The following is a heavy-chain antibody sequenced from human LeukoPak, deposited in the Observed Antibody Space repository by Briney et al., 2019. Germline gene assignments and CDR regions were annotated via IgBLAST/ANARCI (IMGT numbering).Heavy chain of an antibody. CDR2: ISGSGGSP. CDR3: ARRGYSDSSGYDY. D-gene: IGHD3-22*01. Sequence: GGSLRLSCVASGFTFSSYAMTWVRQAPGKGLEWVSVISGSGGSPYYADSVKGRFTISRDNSKNTLYLQMNSLRAEDTAIYYCARRGYSDSSGYDYWGQGTLVTVSS. J-gene: IGHJ4*02. CDR1: GFTFSSYA. V-gene: IGHV3-23*01.